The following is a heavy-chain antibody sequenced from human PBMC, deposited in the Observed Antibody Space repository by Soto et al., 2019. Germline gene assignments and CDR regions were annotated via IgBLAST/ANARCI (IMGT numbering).Heavy chain of an antibody. CDR3: ARWWSGSRQGFDP. D-gene: IGHD3-3*01. V-gene: IGHV4-31*03. J-gene: IGHJ5*02. Sequence: QVQLQESGPGLVKPSQTLSLTCTVSGGSISSGDYYWSWIRQHPGKGLEWIGYIYYSGSTYYNPALKCRXXISVDTSKNQCSPKLSSVTAADTAVYYCARWWSGSRQGFDPWGQGTLVTVSS. CDR1: GGSISSGDYY. CDR2: IYYSGST.